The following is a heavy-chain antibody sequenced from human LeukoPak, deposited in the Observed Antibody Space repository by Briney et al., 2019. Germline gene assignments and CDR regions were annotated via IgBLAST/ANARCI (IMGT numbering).Heavy chain of an antibody. J-gene: IGHJ4*02. D-gene: IGHD3-10*01. CDR2: ISDGSSTI. Sequence: QTGGSLRLSCAASGFTFSNYNLNWVRQAPGKGLEWVSYISDGSSTIYYADSVRGRFTISRDNAKNSLYLQMNSLRAEDTALYYCAKDYGSGSFGRYYFDYWGQGTLVTVSS. V-gene: IGHV3-48*01. CDR1: GFTFSNYN. CDR3: AKDYGSGSFGRYYFDY.